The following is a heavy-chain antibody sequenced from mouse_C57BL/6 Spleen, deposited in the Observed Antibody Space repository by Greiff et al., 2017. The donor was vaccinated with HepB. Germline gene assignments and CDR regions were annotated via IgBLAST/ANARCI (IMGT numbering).Heavy chain of an antibody. CDR3: ARSGYYGSRGAMDY. CDR2: IDPSDNYT. CDR1: GYTFTSYW. J-gene: IGHJ4*01. D-gene: IGHD1-1*01. Sequence: QVQLQQPGAELVKPGASVKLSCKASGYTFTSYWMQWVKQRPGQGLEWIGEIDPSDNYTNYNQKFKGKATLTVDTSSSTAYMQLSSLTSEDSAVYYGARSGYYGSRGAMDYWGQGTSVTVSS. V-gene: IGHV1-50*01.